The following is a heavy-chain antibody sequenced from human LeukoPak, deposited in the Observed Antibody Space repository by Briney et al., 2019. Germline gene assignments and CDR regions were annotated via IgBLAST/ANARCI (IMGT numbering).Heavy chain of an antibody. CDR1: GGSISSYY. V-gene: IGHV4-59*01. J-gene: IGHJ4*02. Sequence: SETLSLTCTVSGGSISSYYWSWIRQPPGKGLEWIGYIYYSGSTNYNPSLKSRVTISVDASKNQFSLKLSSVTAADTAVYYCARENYDILTGYYIFDYWGQGTLVTVSS. CDR3: ARENYDILTGYYIFDY. D-gene: IGHD3-9*01. CDR2: IYYSGST.